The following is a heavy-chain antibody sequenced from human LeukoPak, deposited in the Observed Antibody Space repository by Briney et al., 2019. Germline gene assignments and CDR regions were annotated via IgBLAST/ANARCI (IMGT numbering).Heavy chain of an antibody. CDR3: ARTSSGYLDY. J-gene: IGHJ4*02. D-gene: IGHD3-22*01. CDR2: IWYDGSNK. CDR1: GFTFSSYG. V-gene: IGHV3-33*01. Sequence: QAGRSLRLSCAASGFTFSSYGMHWVSQAPGKGLEWVAVIWYDGSNKYYADSVKGRFTISRDNSKNTLYLQMNSLRAEDTAVYYCARTSSGYLDYWGQGTLVTVSS.